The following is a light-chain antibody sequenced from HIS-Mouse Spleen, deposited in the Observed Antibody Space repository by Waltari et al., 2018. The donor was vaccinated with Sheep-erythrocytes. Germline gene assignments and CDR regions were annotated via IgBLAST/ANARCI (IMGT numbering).Light chain of an antibody. CDR3: QQRSNWPPIT. V-gene: IGKV3-11*01. CDR1: QSVSSY. CDR2: DAS. Sequence: EIVLTQSPATLSLSPGERATLSCRASQSVSSYSAWYQQKTGQAPRLRIYDASNRATGIPARCSGSGSGTDVTLTISSLEPEDFAVYYCQQRSNWPPITFGQGTRLEIK. J-gene: IGKJ5*01.